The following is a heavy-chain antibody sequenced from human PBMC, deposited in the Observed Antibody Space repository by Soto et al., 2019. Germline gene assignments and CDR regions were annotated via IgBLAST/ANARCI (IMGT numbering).Heavy chain of an antibody. CDR2: SYYNGVT. V-gene: IGHV4-59*01. Sequence: PXETLSLTCTVSGGSISSDSWSWIRQSPGKALEWIGYSYYNGVTKYNPSLKSRVTISVDTSQNQFSLKLTSVTATDTAVYYCARRPRSSSGWYFLDYWGQGTLVTVSS. J-gene: IGHJ4*02. D-gene: IGHD6-19*01. CDR1: GGSISSDS. CDR3: ARRPRSSSGWYFLDY.